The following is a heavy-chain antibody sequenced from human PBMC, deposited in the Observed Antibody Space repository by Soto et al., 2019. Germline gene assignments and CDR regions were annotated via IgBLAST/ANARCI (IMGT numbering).Heavy chain of an antibody. CDR2: ISYSGST. J-gene: IGHJ4*02. CDR3: ARDKITGLFDY. Sequence: PSETLSLTCTVSGGSVSNGDYYWSWIRQPPGKGLEWIGSISYSGSTYYNPSLKSRVTISVDTSKNQFSLKLSSVTAADTAVYYCARDKITGLFDYWGQGTLVTVSS. V-gene: IGHV4-39*02. CDR1: GGSVSNGDYY. D-gene: IGHD2-8*02.